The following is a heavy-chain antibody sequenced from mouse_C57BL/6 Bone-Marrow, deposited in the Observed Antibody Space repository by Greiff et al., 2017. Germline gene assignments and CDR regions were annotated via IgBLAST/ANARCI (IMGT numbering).Heavy chain of an antibody. J-gene: IGHJ2*01. CDR3: SRRTTVRGDY. D-gene: IGHD1-1*01. Sequence: QVQLQQPGAELVRPGTSVKLSCTASGYTFTSYWMHWVKQRPGQGLEWIGVIDPSDSYTNYNQKFQGTATLTVDTSSSTAYMQLSSLTSEDAAVYYCSRRTTVRGDYWGQGTTLTVSS. CDR2: IDPSDSYT. V-gene: IGHV1-59*01. CDR1: GYTFTSYW.